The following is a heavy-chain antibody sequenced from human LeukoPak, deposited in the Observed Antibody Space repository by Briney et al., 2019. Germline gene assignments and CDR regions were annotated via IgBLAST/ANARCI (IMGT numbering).Heavy chain of an antibody. Sequence: GGSLRLSCAASGFTFSSHAMSWVRQAPGKGLEWVAVISNDASNKYYADSVKGRFTISRDNSKNTLYLQMNSLGAEDTAVYSCAKDRGYCSGSGCYDFDYWGQGTLVTVSS. CDR3: AKDRGYCSGSGCYDFDY. CDR2: ISNDASNK. J-gene: IGHJ4*02. CDR1: GFTFSSHA. D-gene: IGHD2-15*01. V-gene: IGHV3-30*18.